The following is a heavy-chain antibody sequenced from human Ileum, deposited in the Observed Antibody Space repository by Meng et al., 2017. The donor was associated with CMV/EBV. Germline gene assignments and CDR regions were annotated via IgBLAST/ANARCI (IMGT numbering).Heavy chain of an antibody. CDR2: IDTNTGNP. D-gene: IGHD1-26*01. CDR3: ARDGLSGRYFDY. CDR1: GYTFTSTN. V-gene: IGHV7-4-1*02. Sequence: CKTSGYTFTSTNIIWVRQAPGQGPEWMGWIDTNTGNPTYAQGFTGRFVFSLDTSVNTAYLQISSLKAEDTAVYYCARDGLSGRYFDYWGQGTLVTVSS. J-gene: IGHJ4*02.